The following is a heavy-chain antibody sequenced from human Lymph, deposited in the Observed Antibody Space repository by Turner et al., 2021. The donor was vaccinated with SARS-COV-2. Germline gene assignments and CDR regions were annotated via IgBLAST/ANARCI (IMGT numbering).Heavy chain of an antibody. V-gene: IGHV3-30*03. CDR3: AWALYYYYGMDV. Sequence: QVQLVEPGGGVVQPGRSPRPLCAAPGSSFISYGMHWVRQAPGKGLEWVAVISYDKGHKSYADSVEGRFTISRDNSKDTLYLQMVSLRAKDTAVYYCAWALYYYYGMDVWGQGTTVTVSS. CDR1: GSSFISYG. J-gene: IGHJ6*02. CDR2: ISYDKGHK.